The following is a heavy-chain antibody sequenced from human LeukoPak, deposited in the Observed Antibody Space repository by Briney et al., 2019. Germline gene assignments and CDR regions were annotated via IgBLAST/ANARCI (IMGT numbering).Heavy chain of an antibody. V-gene: IGHV1-69*05. D-gene: IGHD6-13*01. Sequence: SVKVSCKASGGTFSSYAISWVRQAPGQGLEWMGGIIPIFGTANYAQKFQGGVTITTDESTSTAYMELSSLRSEDTAVYYCARVPASSSWYENWFDPWGQGTLVTVSS. J-gene: IGHJ5*02. CDR1: GGTFSSYA. CDR2: IIPIFGTA. CDR3: ARVPASSSWYENWFDP.